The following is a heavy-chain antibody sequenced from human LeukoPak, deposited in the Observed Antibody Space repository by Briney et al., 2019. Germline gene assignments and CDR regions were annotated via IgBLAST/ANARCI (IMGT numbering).Heavy chain of an antibody. Sequence: PGGSLRLSCAASGFTFSTYSMSWVRQAPGKGLEWVSAIRSGGENTYYADSVGGRFTISRDNSRGTLSLQMNSLRAEDTAVYFCAILSWDGRGSFYWGQGTLVTVSS. CDR2: IRSGGENT. CDR3: AILSWDGRGSFY. D-gene: IGHD2/OR15-2a*01. V-gene: IGHV3-23*01. J-gene: IGHJ4*02. CDR1: GFTFSTYS.